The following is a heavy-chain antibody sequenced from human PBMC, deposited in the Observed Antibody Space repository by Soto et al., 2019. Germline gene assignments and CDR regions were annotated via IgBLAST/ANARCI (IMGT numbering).Heavy chain of an antibody. Sequence: QVQLVQSGXEVKKXGASVKVSCKASGYTFTSYDINWVRQATGLGLEWMGWMNPNSGNTAYAQKFQGRVTMTRNTSISTAYMELSSLRSEDTAVYYCARELAVAGFDYWGQGTLVTVSS. V-gene: IGHV1-8*01. CDR3: ARELAVAGFDY. J-gene: IGHJ4*02. CDR2: MNPNSGNT. CDR1: GYTFTSYD. D-gene: IGHD6-19*01.